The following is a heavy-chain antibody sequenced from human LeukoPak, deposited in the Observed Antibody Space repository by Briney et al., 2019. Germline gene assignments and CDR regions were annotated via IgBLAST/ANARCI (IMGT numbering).Heavy chain of an antibody. V-gene: IGHV3-66*02. CDR2: IYSGGST. CDR3: ARERDSSSWPHYGMDV. Sequence: GGSLRLSCAASGFTVSSNYMSWVRQAPGKGLEWVSVIYSGGSTYYADSVKGRFTISRDNSKNTLYLQMNSLRAEDTAVYYCARERDSSSWPHYGMDVWGKGTTVTVSS. J-gene: IGHJ6*04. D-gene: IGHD6-13*01. CDR1: GFTVSSNY.